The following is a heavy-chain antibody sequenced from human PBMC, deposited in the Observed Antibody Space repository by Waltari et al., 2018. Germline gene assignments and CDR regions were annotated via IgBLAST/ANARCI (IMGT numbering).Heavy chain of an antibody. V-gene: IGHV4-39*01. CDR2: ISYSGAT. CDR3: ATYVGASVGTAAFDV. J-gene: IGHJ3*01. Sequence: GWIGRPPGKGLEWTGTISYSGATYYNPSLRSRVTISLDTSKNQFSLKLNSVTAADTAVYYCATYVGASVGTAAFDVWGQGTMVTVSS. D-gene: IGHD3-16*01.